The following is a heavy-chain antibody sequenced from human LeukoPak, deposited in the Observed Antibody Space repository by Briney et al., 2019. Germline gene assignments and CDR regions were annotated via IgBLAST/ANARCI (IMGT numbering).Heavy chain of an antibody. CDR2: IYYSGNT. J-gene: IGHJ4*02. V-gene: IGHV4-39*07. Sequence: SETLSLTCTVSGDSISSSSYYWGWIRQPPGKGLEWIGSIYYSGNTYYNPSLKGRVTISVDTSKNQFSLKLSSVTAADTAVYSCARKNIPSPRIRYSSDWNGRAFDYWGQGTLVTVSS. CDR1: GDSISSSSYY. D-gene: IGHD6-25*01. CDR3: ARKNIPSPRIRYSSDWNGRAFDY.